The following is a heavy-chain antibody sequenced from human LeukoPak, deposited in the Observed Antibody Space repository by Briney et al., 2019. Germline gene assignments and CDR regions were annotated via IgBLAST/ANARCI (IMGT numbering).Heavy chain of an antibody. V-gene: IGHV1-2*02. D-gene: IGHD6-13*01. CDR3: ALLFSSTWYRFDS. CDR2: VNPNSGDT. Sequence: ASVKVSCKASGYTFTDYYMHWVRQAPGQGLEWMGWVNPNSGDTNYVHKFQGRVTMTSDTSISTAYMDLSRVRSDDTAVYYCALLFSSTWYRFDSWGQGTLVTVSS. CDR1: GYTFTDYY. J-gene: IGHJ4*02.